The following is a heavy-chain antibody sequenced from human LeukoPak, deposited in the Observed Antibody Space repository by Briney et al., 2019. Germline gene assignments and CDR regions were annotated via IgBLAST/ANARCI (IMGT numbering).Heavy chain of an antibody. CDR3: ASGLLAYGSGSYFDY. D-gene: IGHD3-10*01. J-gene: IGHJ4*02. V-gene: IGHV3-66*01. CDR1: GFTVSSNY. CDR2: IYSGGST. Sequence: QPGGSLRLSCAASGFTVSSNYMSWVRQAPGKGLEWVSVIYSGGSTYYADSVKGRFTISRDDSKNTLYLQMNSLRAEDTAVYYCASGLLAYGSGSYFDYWGQGTLVTVSS.